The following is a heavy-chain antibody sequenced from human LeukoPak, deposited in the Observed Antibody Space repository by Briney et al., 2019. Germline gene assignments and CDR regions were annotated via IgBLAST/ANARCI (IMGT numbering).Heavy chain of an antibody. D-gene: IGHD3-22*01. V-gene: IGHV3-73*01. Sequence: GGSLKLSCAASGFTFSDFTMHWVRQASGRGLGWVGRIGDKANNYATAYAASVKGRFTISRHDSKNTAYLQMNSLKTEDTAVYYCVGLNYYDTTGPIDFWGQGTLVTVSS. J-gene: IGHJ4*02. CDR3: VGLNYYDTTGPIDF. CDR1: GFTFSDFT. CDR2: IGDKANNYAT.